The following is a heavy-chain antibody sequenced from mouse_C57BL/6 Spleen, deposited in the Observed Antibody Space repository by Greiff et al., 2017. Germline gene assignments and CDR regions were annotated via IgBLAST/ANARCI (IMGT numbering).Heavy chain of an antibody. D-gene: IGHD1-1*01. Sequence: QVQLQQSGPELVKPGASVKISCKASGYAFSSSWMNWVKQRPGKGLEWIGRIYPGDGDTNYNGKFKGKATLTADKSSSTAYMQLSSLTSEDSAVYFCARWGYYGSSSYYFDYWGQCTTLTGSS. CDR3: ARWGYYGSSSYYFDY. CDR1: GYAFSSSW. J-gene: IGHJ2*01. CDR2: IYPGDGDT. V-gene: IGHV1-82*01.